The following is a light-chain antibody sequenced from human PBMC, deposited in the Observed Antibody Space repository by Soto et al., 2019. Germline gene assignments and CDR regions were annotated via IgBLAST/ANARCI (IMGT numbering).Light chain of an antibody. Sequence: EIVMTQSPATLSVSPGERVTLSCRASESLSTYLAGYQQKPGQAPRLLIYGASTKATGIPARFSGSGSATDFTLTISSLQSADFAVYYCQSYNDWPFTFGQGTKLEI. CDR2: GAS. CDR1: ESLSTY. CDR3: QSYNDWPFT. V-gene: IGKV3-15*01. J-gene: IGKJ2*01.